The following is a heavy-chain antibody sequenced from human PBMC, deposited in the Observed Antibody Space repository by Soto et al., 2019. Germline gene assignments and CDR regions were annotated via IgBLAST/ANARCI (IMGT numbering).Heavy chain of an antibody. D-gene: IGHD2-2*01. CDR3: ASSVVVPAAIGSRYFQQ. V-gene: IGHV3-48*01. CDR2: ISSSDSTI. CDR1: GFTFSYYS. J-gene: IGHJ1*01. Sequence: GGSLRLSCAASGFTFSYYSMNWVRQAPGKGLEWVSYISSSDSTIYYADSVKGRFTISRDNAKNSLYLQMNSLRAEDTAVYYCASSVVVPAAIGSRYFQQWGQGTLVTVSS.